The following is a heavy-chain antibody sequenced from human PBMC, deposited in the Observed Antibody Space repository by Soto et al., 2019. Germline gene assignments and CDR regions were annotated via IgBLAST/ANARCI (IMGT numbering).Heavy chain of an antibody. Sequence: GESLKISCAASGFTFSSYGMHWVRQAPGKGLEWVAVIWYDGSNKYYADSVKGRFTISRDNSKNTLYLQMNSLRAEDTAVYDCARGDHYTYYDFWSGYYPGPNYFDYWGQGTLVTVSS. CDR2: IWYDGSNK. V-gene: IGHV3-33*01. J-gene: IGHJ4*02. D-gene: IGHD3-3*01. CDR3: ARGDHYTYYDFWSGYYPGPNYFDY. CDR1: GFTFSSYG.